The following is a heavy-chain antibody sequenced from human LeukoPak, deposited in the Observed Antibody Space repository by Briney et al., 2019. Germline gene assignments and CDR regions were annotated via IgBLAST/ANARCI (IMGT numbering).Heavy chain of an antibody. Sequence: GGSLRLSCAASGFTFSNYWMTWVRQAPGKGLEWVVDIKQDGSEKLYVNSVRGRFTISRDNAKMSLFLQMNSLRAEDTAVYYCARDNGVVHGVYYMDVWGKGTTVTVS. D-gene: IGHD3-3*01. J-gene: IGHJ6*03. CDR3: ARDNGVVHGVYYMDV. CDR2: IKQDGSEK. V-gene: IGHV3-7*01. CDR1: GFTFSNYW.